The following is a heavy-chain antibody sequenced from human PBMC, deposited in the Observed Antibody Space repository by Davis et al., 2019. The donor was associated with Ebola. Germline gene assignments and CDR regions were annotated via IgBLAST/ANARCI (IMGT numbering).Heavy chain of an antibody. J-gene: IGHJ6*02. Sequence: PGGSLRLSCAASGFTFSSYSMNWVRQAPGKGLEWVSVIYSGGSTYYADSVKGRFTISRDNSKNTLYLQMNSLRAEDTAVYYCARGGYYDILTGYFYYYYGMDVWGRGTTVTVSS. V-gene: IGHV3-53*01. CDR3: ARGGYYDILTGYFYYYYGMDV. CDR2: IYSGGST. CDR1: GFTFSSYS. D-gene: IGHD3-9*01.